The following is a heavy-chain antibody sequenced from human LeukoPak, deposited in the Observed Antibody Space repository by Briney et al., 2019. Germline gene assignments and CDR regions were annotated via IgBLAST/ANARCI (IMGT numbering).Heavy chain of an antibody. V-gene: IGHV3-30*02. CDR2: IRYDGSNK. CDR1: GFTFSSYG. CDR3: ARESESYDSSGSTFNY. J-gene: IGHJ4*02. D-gene: IGHD3-22*01. Sequence: GGSLRLSRAASGFTFSSYGMHWVRQAPGKGLEWVAFIRYDGSNKYYADSVKGRFTISRDNSKNTLYLQMNSLRAEDTAVYYCARESESYDSSGSTFNYWGQGTLVTVSS.